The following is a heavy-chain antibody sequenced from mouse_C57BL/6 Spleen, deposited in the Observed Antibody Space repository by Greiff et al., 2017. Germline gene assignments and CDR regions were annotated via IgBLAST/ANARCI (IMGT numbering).Heavy chain of an antibody. CDR1: GYTFTDYE. CDR2: IDPETGGT. CDR3: TISSGVYAMDY. V-gene: IGHV1-15*01. J-gene: IGHJ4*01. Sequence: QVQLKESGAELVRPGASVTLSCKASGYTFTDYEMHWVKQTPVHGLEWIGAIDPETGGTAYNQKFKGKAILTADKSSSTAYMELRSLTSEDSAVYYCTISSGVYAMDYWGQGTSVTVSS. D-gene: IGHD3-2*02.